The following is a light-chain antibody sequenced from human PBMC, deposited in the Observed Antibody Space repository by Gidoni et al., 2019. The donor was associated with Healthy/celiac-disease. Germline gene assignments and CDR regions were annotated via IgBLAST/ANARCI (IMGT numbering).Light chain of an antibody. CDR1: QSIISY. V-gene: IGKV1-39*01. Sequence: DIQITQSPSSLSASVGDRVTITCRASQSIISYLNWYQQKPGKAPKLLIYAASSLQSGVPSRFSGSGYGKDFTLNISRLQPEDFATYYCQKSYSTPFGGGTKVEIK. CDR2: AAS. J-gene: IGKJ4*01. CDR3: QKSYSTP.